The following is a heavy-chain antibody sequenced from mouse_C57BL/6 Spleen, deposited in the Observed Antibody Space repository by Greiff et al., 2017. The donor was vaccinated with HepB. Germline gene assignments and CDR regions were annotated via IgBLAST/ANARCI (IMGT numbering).Heavy chain of an antibody. CDR2: IDPENGDT. D-gene: IGHD1-1*01. CDR1: GFNIKDDY. Sequence: VQLQQSGAELVRPGASVKLSCTASGFNIKDDYMHWVKQRPEQGLEWIGWIDPENGDTEYASKFQGKATITADTSSNTAYLQLSSLTSEDTAVYYCTTVTTVVGAYWGQGTLVTVSA. J-gene: IGHJ3*01. V-gene: IGHV14-4*01. CDR3: TTVTTVVGAY.